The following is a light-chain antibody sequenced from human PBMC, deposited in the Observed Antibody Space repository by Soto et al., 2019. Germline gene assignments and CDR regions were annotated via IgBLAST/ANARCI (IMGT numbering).Light chain of an antibody. CDR1: QSVSSSY. CDR2: GAS. J-gene: IGKJ2*01. CDR3: QQYGSAPPYT. Sequence: EIVLTQSPGTLSLSPGERATLSCRASQSVSSSYLAWYQQKPGQAPRLLIYGASSRATGIPDRFSGSWSGTDFTLTISRLEPEDVAVYYCQQYGSAPPYTFGQGTKLEIK. V-gene: IGKV3-20*01.